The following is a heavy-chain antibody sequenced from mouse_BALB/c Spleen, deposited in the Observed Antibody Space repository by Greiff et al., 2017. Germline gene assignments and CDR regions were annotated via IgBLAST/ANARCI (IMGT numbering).Heavy chain of an antibody. CDR2: IDPETGGT. CDR3: TRVYRYDVGY. Sequence: QVQLQQSGAELVRPGASVTLSCKASGYTFTDYEMHWVKQTPVHGLEWIGAIDPETGGTAYNQKFKGKATLTADKSSSTAYMELRSLTSEDSAVYYCTRVYRYDVGYWGQGTTLTVSS. D-gene: IGHD2-14*01. J-gene: IGHJ2*01. CDR1: GYTFTDYE. V-gene: IGHV1-15*01.